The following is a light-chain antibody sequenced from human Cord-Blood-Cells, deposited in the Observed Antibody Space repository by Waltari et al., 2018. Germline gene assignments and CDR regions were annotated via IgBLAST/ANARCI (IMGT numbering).Light chain of an antibody. CDR1: SSDVGSYNL. V-gene: IGLV2-23*01. J-gene: IGLJ1*01. CDR3: CSYAGSSYV. Sequence: QSALTQPASVSGSPGQSITISCTGTSSDVGSYNLVSWYQQHPGKAPKLMIYEGSKRPSGVSNRVSGSKSGNTASLTISWLQAEDEADYYCCSYAGSSYVFGTGTKVTVL. CDR2: EGS.